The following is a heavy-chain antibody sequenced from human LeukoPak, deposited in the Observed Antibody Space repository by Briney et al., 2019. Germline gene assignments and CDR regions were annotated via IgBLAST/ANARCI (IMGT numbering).Heavy chain of an antibody. Sequence: GGSLRLSCAASGFTFSNYWMHWVRKDPGKGLVWVSFINPDGSTTNYADSVKGRFTISRDNSKNTLYLQMNSLRAEDTAVYYCAKDLIVGVPGALDPWGQGTLVTVSS. V-gene: IGHV3-74*01. CDR2: INPDGSTT. CDR1: GFTFSNYW. J-gene: IGHJ5*02. D-gene: IGHD1-26*01. CDR3: AKDLIVGVPGALDP.